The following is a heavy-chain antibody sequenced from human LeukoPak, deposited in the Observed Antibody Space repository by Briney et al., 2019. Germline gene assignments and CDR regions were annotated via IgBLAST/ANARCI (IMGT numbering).Heavy chain of an antibody. D-gene: IGHD3-22*01. J-gene: IGHJ4*02. CDR2: IIPILGIA. V-gene: IGHV1-69*04. CDR3: ARYYDSSGYYDDY. CDR1: GGTFISYA. Sequence: SVKVSCKASGGTFISYAISWVRQAPGQGLEWMGRIIPILGIANYAQKFQGRVTITADKSTSTAYMELSSLRSEDTAVYYCARYYDSSGYYDDYWGQGTLVTVSS.